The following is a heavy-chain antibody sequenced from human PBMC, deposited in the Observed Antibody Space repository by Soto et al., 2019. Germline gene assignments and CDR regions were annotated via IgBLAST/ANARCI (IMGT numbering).Heavy chain of an antibody. J-gene: IGHJ5*02. CDR3: ARASDNWNPRGCDP. CDR2: IYYSGST. Sequence: SETLSLTCTVSGGSISSYYWSWIRQPPGKGLEWIGYIYYSGSTNYNPSLKSRVTISVDTSKNQFSLKLSSVTAADTAVYYCARASDNWNPRGCDPWGQGTLVTVSS. CDR1: GGSISSYY. V-gene: IGHV4-59*01. D-gene: IGHD1-20*01.